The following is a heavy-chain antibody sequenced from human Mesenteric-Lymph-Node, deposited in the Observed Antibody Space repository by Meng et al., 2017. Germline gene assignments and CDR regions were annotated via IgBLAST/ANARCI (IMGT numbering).Heavy chain of an antibody. CDR2: ITNDGSRT. V-gene: IGHV3-74*01. J-gene: IGHJ1*01. Sequence: VHVQEAGWGLVQAGGSLSLPWAASGFNFSTYWMHWVRQAPGKGLVWVSRITNDGSRTFEADSVRGRFIVSRDDAENTLYLQMNSLRAEDTALYYCARDQNGPGATINHWGQGTLVTVSS. D-gene: IGHD1-26*01. CDR3: ARDQNGPGATINH. CDR1: GFNFSTYW.